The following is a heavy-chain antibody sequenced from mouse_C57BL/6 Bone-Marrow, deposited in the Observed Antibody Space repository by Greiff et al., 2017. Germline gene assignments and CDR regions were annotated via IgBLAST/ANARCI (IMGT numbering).Heavy chain of an antibody. CDR1: GFTFSSSG. CDR3: ARHSTVGFAY. D-gene: IGHD1-1*01. J-gene: IGHJ3*01. V-gene: IGHV5-6*02. CDR2: ISSGGSYT. Sequence: EVMLVESGGDLVKPGGSLKLSCAASGFTFSSSGMSWVRQTPDKRLEWVATISSGGSYTYYPDSVKGRFTISRDNAKNTLYLQMSSLKSEDTAMYYCARHSTVGFAYWGQGTLVTVSA.